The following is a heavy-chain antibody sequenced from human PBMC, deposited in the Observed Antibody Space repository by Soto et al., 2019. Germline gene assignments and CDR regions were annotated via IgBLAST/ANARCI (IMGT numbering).Heavy chain of an antibody. Sequence: SETLSLTCTVSGGSISSSSYYWGWIRQPPGKGLEWTGRIYYSGSTYYNPYLKSRVTIPVDTSKNQFSLKLSSVTAADTAVYYCARHASSYYDFWSGYYIREYYGIDVWGQGTTVTVSS. CDR2: IYYSGST. D-gene: IGHD3-3*01. CDR1: GGSISSSSYY. V-gene: IGHV4-39*01. CDR3: ARHASSYYDFWSGYYIREYYGIDV. J-gene: IGHJ6*02.